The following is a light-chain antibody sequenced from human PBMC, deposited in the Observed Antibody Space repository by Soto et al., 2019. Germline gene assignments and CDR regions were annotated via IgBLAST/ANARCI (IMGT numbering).Light chain of an antibody. Sequence: EILMTQSPATLSVSPVERATLSCRASQSVSRNVAWYQQKHGQAPRLLIYGASTRATGIPARFTGSGSGTEFTLTISSLQSEDFAVYYCQHYNNWPPWTFGQGTKVEIK. CDR3: QHYNNWPPWT. V-gene: IGKV3-15*01. CDR1: QSVSRN. J-gene: IGKJ1*01. CDR2: GAS.